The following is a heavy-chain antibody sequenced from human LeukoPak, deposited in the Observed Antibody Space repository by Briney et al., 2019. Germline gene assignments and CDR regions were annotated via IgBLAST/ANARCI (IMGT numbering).Heavy chain of an antibody. Sequence: KPSETLSLTCAVSGYSISSGYYWSWIRQPAGKGLEWIGRIYTSGSTNYNPSLKSRVTMSVDTSKNQFSLKLSSVTAADTAVYYCARGSSSWYYAFDIWGQGTMVTVSS. CDR1: GYSISSGYY. J-gene: IGHJ3*02. V-gene: IGHV4-4*07. D-gene: IGHD6-13*01. CDR2: IYTSGST. CDR3: ARGSSSWYYAFDI.